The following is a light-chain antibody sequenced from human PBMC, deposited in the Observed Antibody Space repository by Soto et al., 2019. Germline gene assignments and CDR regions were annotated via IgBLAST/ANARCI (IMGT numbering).Light chain of an antibody. CDR3: QQRSNRPWT. Sequence: EIVLTQSPATLYLSPGERATLSCRASQRVSSYLAWYQQKPGQAPRLLIYDASNRATGIPARFSGSVSGTDFTLTISSLEPEDFAVYYCQQRSNRPWTVGPGTKVDIK. J-gene: IGKJ3*01. CDR1: QRVSSY. CDR2: DAS. V-gene: IGKV3-11*01.